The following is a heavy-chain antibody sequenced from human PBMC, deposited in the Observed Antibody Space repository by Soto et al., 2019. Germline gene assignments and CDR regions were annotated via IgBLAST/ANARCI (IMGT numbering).Heavy chain of an antibody. CDR1: GGSISSGGYY. J-gene: IGHJ6*03. CDR3: ARDQVGNYYYMDV. D-gene: IGHD1-26*01. V-gene: IGHV4-31*03. CDR2: IYYSGST. Sequence: QVQLQESGPGLVKPSQTLSLTCTVSGGSISSGGYYWSWIRQHPRKGLEWIGYIYYSGSTYYNPSLKSRVTISVDTSKNQFSLKLSSVTAADTAVYYCARDQVGNYYYMDVWGKGTTVTVSS.